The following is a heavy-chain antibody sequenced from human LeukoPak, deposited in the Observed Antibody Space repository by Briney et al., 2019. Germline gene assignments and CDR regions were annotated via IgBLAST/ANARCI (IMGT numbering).Heavy chain of an antibody. CDR2: ISSSGGST. J-gene: IGHJ4*02. D-gene: IGHD3-22*01. V-gene: IGHV3-23*01. CDR1: GFTFSSYA. Sequence: GGSLRLSCAASGFTFSSYAMSWVHQSPGKGLEWVSTISSSGGSTYYADSVKGRFTISRDNSKNTLYLQMNSLRAEDTAVYYCARDFHYYDSSGYYRRLFDYWGQGTLVTVSS. CDR3: ARDFHYYDSSGYYRRLFDY.